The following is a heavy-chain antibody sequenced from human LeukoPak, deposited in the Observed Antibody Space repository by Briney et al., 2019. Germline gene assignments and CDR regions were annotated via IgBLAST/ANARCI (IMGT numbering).Heavy chain of an antibody. CDR2: ISGSGGST. J-gene: IGHJ6*02. Sequence: GGSLRLSCAASGFTFSSYAMSWVRQAPGKGLEWVSAISGSGGSTYYADSVKGRFTISRDSSKNTLYLQMNSLRAEDTAVYYCAKTRAPEYYYYGMDVWGQGTTVTVSS. CDR3: AKTRAPEYYYYGMDV. D-gene: IGHD3-10*01. V-gene: IGHV3-23*01. CDR1: GFTFSSYA.